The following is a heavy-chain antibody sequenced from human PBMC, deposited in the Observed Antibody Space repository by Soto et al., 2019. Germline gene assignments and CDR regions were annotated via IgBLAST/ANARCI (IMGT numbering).Heavy chain of an antibody. CDR1: GGSIISYY. CDR2: IYYSGST. V-gene: IGHV4-59*01. Sequence: TLSLTCRLAGGSIISYYWSCIRQPPGKGLEWIGYIYYSGSTNYNPSLKSRVTISVDTSKNQFSLKLSSVTAADTAVYYCARVAPFFYFDYWGQGTLVTVSS. CDR3: ARVAPFFYFDY. D-gene: IGHD2-15*01. J-gene: IGHJ4*02.